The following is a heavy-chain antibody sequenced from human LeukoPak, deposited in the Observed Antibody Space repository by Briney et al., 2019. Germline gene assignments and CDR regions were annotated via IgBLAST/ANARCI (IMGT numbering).Heavy chain of an antibody. CDR3: ATDRAIAGPTTADY. Sequence: PGGSLRLSCATSGFTFSRYWMHWVRQAPGKGLVWVSRINTDGSNTIYAGSVEGRFTISRDNAKSTLYLQMNSLRAEDTAVYFCATDRAIAGPTTADYWGQGTLVTVSS. J-gene: IGHJ4*01. V-gene: IGHV3-74*01. D-gene: IGHD1-26*01. CDR1: GFTFSRYW. CDR2: INTDGSNT.